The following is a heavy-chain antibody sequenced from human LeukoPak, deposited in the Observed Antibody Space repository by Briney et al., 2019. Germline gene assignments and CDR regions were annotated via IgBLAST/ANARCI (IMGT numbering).Heavy chain of an antibody. CDR1: GFTFSTYY. CDR3: ARGHWQVEV. V-gene: IGHV3-11*01. J-gene: IGHJ4*02. D-gene: IGHD1-1*01. CDR2: INPDGSAM. Sequence: GGSLRLSRAASGFTFSTYYMSWLRQAPEMGLEWVSYINPDGSAMFYADSVKGRFTIPRDNARNSLYLQMNTLRAEDTAVYYCARGHWQVEVWGQGALVTVSS.